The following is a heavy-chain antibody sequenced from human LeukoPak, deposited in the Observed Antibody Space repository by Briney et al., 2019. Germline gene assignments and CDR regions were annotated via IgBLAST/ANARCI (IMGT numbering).Heavy chain of an antibody. Sequence: GGSLRLSCAASGFTFSSYAMSWVRQAPGKGLEWVSAISGSGGSTYYADSVEGRFTISRDNSKNTLYLQMNSLRAEDTAVYYCAKDLPWNYYDSSGYPVFDYWGQGTLVTVSS. V-gene: IGHV3-23*01. CDR1: GFTFSSYA. D-gene: IGHD3-22*01. CDR2: ISGSGGST. J-gene: IGHJ4*02. CDR3: AKDLPWNYYDSSGYPVFDY.